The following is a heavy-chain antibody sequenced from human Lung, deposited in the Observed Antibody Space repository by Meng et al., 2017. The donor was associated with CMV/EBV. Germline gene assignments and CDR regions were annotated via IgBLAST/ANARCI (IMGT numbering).Heavy chain of an antibody. V-gene: IGHV4-59*01. CDR3: ARNSPAAPHYYYYGMDV. CDR1: GGSISSYY. CDR2: IYYSGST. Sequence: SETXSLXCTVSGGSISSYYWSWIRQPPGKGLEWIGYIYYSGSTNYNPSLKSRVTISVDTSKNQFSLKLSSVTAAATAVYYCARNSPAAPHYYYYGMDVWXQGTXVTV. D-gene: IGHD2-2*01. J-gene: IGHJ6*02.